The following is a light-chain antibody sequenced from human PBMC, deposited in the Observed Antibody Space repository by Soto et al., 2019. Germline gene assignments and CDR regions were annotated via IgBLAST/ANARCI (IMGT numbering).Light chain of an antibody. V-gene: IGLV2-14*01. Sequence: QSVLTQPASVSGSPGQSITISCTGNSSDVGGYNYVSWYQQHPGKAPKIIIYEVTNRPSGVSNRFSGSKSGNTASLTISGLQAEDDADYYCSSFTSRFTFNYIFGTGTKLTVL. CDR2: EVT. CDR3: SSFTSRFTFNYI. CDR1: SSDVGGYNY. J-gene: IGLJ1*01.